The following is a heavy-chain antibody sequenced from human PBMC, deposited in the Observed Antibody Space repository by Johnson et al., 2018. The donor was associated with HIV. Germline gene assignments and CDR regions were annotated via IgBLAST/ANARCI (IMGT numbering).Heavy chain of an antibody. CDR3: ARDGGMTTVTRGAFDI. D-gene: IGHD4-17*01. J-gene: IGHJ3*02. CDR1: GFTFSSYA. CDR2: ISYDGSNK. Sequence: QVQLVESGGGVVQPGRSLRLSCAASGFTFSSYAMHWVRQAPGKGLEWVAVISYDGSNKYYADSVKGRFTISRDNSKNTLYLQMNSLRAGDTAVYYCARDGGMTTVTRGAFDIWGQGTMVTVSS. V-gene: IGHV3-30*04.